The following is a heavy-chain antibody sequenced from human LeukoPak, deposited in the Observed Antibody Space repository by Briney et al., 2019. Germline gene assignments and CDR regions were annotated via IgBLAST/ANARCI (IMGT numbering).Heavy chain of an antibody. CDR2: IYSGETT. CDR3: ATDYICSRTSCYTGVAFDY. CDR1: GFTFIDYY. J-gene: IGHJ4*02. Sequence: GGSLRLSCAASGFTFIDYYMSWIRQAPGRGLEWVSTIYSGETTYFAHSVKGRFTISRDNSKNTVYLQMNNLRADDTAVYYCATDYICSRTSCYTGVAFDYWGQGTLVTVSS. D-gene: IGHD2-2*02. V-gene: IGHV3-53*01.